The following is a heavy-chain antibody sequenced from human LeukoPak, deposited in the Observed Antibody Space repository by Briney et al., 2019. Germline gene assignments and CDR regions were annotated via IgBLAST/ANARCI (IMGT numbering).Heavy chain of an antibody. CDR3: ARDGVEFYNWFDP. CDR1: GFTFSSYA. V-gene: IGHV3-74*01. Sequence: GGSLRLSCAASGFTFSSYAMSWVRQAPGKGLVWVSRINSDGSSTTYADSVKGRFTISRDNAKNTLYLQMNSLRAEDTAVYYCARDGVEFYNWFDPWGQGTLVTVSS. J-gene: IGHJ5*02. CDR2: INSDGSST. D-gene: IGHD2-21*01.